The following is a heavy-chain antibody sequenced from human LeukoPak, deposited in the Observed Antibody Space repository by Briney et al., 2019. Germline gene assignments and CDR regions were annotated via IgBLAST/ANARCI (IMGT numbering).Heavy chain of an antibody. V-gene: IGHV4-4*02. D-gene: IGHD1-26*01. J-gene: IGHJ3*02. CDR2: NYHSGST. CDR3: ARDSSIVGTSGAFDI. CDR1: GGSISSNMW. Sequence: SETLSLTCSISGGSISSNMWWSWVRQTPGKGLEWIGENYHSGSTNYNPSLKSRVPLLIDKSKNQFSLKLSSVTAADTAVYYCARDSSIVGTSGAFDIWGQGTIVIVSS.